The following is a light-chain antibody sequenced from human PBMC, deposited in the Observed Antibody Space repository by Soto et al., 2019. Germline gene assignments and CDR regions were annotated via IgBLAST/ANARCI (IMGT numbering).Light chain of an antibody. V-gene: IGKV3-15*01. CDR3: QQYHNWPPLT. Sequence: EVVMTQSPATLSVSPGESATLSCGASQSVSSNFAWYQQKPGQAPRLLIYGASTRATGIPARFSGSGSGTEFTLTISSLQSEDFAVYYCQQYHNWPPLTFGGGTKVEIK. CDR1: QSVSSN. J-gene: IGKJ4*01. CDR2: GAS.